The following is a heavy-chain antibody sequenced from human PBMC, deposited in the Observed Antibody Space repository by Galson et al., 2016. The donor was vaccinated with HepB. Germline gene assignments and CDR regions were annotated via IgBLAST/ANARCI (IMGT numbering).Heavy chain of an antibody. V-gene: IGHV3-73*01. D-gene: IGHD4-17*01. Sequence: SLRLSCAASGFSFSGSAMHWVRQASGKGLEWVGHIRNKPNSYATAYAASVRGRFTITRDDSKHTAYLKMNSLKIEDTAVYYCTRGYGDYYYFAMDGWGKGTTVTVSS. CDR1: GFSFSGSA. CDR3: TRGYGDYYYFAMDG. J-gene: IGHJ6*04. CDR2: IRNKPNSYAT.